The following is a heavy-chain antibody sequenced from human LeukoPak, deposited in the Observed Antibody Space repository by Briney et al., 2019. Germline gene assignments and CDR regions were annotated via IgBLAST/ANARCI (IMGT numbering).Heavy chain of an antibody. CDR1: GYTFISYY. CDR3: ARDQMGRSGSSAY. V-gene: IGHV1-46*01. CDR2: ISPSGGST. D-gene: IGHD3-10*01. J-gene: IGHJ4*02. Sequence: ASVKVSCKASGYTFISYYMYWVRQAPGQGLEWMGIISPSGGSTSYAQKFQGRVTMTRDTSTSTVYMELSSLRSEDTAVYYCARDQMGRSGSSAYWGQGTLVTVSS.